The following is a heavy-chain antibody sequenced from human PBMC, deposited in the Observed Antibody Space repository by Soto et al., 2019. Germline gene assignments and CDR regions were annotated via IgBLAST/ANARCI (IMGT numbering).Heavy chain of an antibody. D-gene: IGHD3-22*01. CDR1: GGTFSSYG. J-gene: IGHJ4*02. Sequence: ASVKVSCKASGGTFSSYGISWVRQAPGQGLEWMGWISAYNGNTNYAQKLQGRVTMTTDTSTRTAYMELRSLRSDDTAVYYCARGFYYDSSAYYYEADYWGQGTLVTVSS. CDR2: ISAYNGNT. CDR3: ARGFYYDSSAYYYEADY. V-gene: IGHV1-18*01.